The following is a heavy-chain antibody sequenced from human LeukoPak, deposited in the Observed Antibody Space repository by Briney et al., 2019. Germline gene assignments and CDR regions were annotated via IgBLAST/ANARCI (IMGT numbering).Heavy chain of an antibody. V-gene: IGHV1-2*02. D-gene: IGHD6-19*01. J-gene: IGHJ6*02. CDR2: INPNSGGT. CDR3: ARGPSSGWYFAYYYYGMDV. Sequence: EASVKVSCKASGYTFTGYYMHWVRQAPGQGLEWMGWINPNSGGTNYAQKFQGRVTMTRDTSTSTVYMELSSLRSEDTAVYYCARGPSSGWYFAYYYYGMDVWGQGTTVTVSS. CDR1: GYTFTGYY.